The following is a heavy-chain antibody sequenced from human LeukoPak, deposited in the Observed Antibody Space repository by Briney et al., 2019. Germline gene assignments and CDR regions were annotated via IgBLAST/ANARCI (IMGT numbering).Heavy chain of an antibody. V-gene: IGHV4-59*12. D-gene: IGHD6-19*01. J-gene: IGHJ3*02. CDR3: ARDPSSGWYRVEAFHI. CDR1: GASISSSY. CDR2: LYYSGTTNYNPTST. Sequence: PSETLSLTCTVSGASISSSYWNWIRQPPGKGLEWIGNLYYSGTTNYNPTSTNYNPSLKGRVTISVDTSKNQFSLKLSSVTAADTAVYYCARDPSSGWYRVEAFHIWGQGTMVTVSS.